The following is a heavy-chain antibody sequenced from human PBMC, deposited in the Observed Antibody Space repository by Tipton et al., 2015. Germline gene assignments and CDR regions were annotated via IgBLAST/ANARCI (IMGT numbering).Heavy chain of an antibody. CDR1: GFIFSNYG. CDR3: ARGGLVAAFDI. CDR2: LNSDGSTT. Sequence: SLRLSCAASGFIFSNYGMHWVRQAPGRGLVWVARLNSDGSTTSYAESVKGRFTISRDNAKNTVYLQMNSLRVEDTAVYYCARGGLVAAFDIWGQGTMVTVSS. J-gene: IGHJ3*02. V-gene: IGHV3-74*01.